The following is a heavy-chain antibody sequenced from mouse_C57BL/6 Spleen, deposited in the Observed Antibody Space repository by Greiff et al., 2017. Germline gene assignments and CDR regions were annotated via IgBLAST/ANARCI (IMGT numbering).Heavy chain of an antibody. Sequence: QVQLQQSGAELVRPGTSVTVSCKASGYAFTNYLIEWVKQRPGQGLEWIGVINPGSGGTNYNEKFKGKATLTADKSSSTAYMQLSSLTSEDSAVYFCARAVTTVVARDYWGQGTTLTVSS. CDR1: GYAFTNYL. D-gene: IGHD1-1*01. CDR3: ARAVTTVVARDY. J-gene: IGHJ2*01. V-gene: IGHV1-54*01. CDR2: INPGSGGT.